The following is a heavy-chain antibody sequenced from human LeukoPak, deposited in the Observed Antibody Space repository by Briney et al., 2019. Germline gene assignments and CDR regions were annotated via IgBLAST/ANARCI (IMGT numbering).Heavy chain of an antibody. CDR1: GFTFSDFW. V-gene: IGHV3-74*01. Sequence: GGSLRLSCAASGFTFSDFWMHWVRQAPGKGLVWVSRANHDASGTSYADSVKGRFTISRDNSKNTLYLQMNGLRDDDTAVYYCAKGARLNYYYLDVWGKGTTVTVSS. CDR3: AKGARLNYYYLDV. J-gene: IGHJ6*03. CDR2: ANHDASGT.